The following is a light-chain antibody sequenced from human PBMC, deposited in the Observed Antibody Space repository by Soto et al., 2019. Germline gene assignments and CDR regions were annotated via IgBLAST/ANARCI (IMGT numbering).Light chain of an antibody. CDR1: QSIRYS. J-gene: IGKJ1*01. Sequence: DIQLTQSPSSLSASVGDRVTITCRASQSIRYSLNWYQQRPGEAPKVLIYGASNLQSGVPGRFSGSGSGTDFALTISSLQHEDFETYYCHQTAGSLTWTFGQGTRVEAK. V-gene: IGKV1-39*01. CDR2: GAS. CDR3: HQTAGSLTWT.